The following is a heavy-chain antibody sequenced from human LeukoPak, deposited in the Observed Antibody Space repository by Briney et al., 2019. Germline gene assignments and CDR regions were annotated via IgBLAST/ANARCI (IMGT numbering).Heavy chain of an antibody. J-gene: IGHJ4*02. Sequence: ASVTVSCKASGYTFTSYYMHWVRQAPGQGLEWVGIINPNGGTTTYAQRFQGKVTMTRDTSTRTYFMELSSLRSEDTALYYCARGFFYGGNERGLDYWGQGTLATVSS. CDR3: ARGFFYGGNERGLDY. CDR1: GYTFTSYY. V-gene: IGHV1-46*01. D-gene: IGHD4-23*01. CDR2: INPNGGTT.